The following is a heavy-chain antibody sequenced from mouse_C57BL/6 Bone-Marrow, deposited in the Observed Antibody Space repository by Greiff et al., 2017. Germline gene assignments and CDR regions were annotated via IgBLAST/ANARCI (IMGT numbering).Heavy chain of an antibody. CDR3: SRWIYYDYDGGFAY. Sequence: VQLQQSGPELVKPGASVTISCKASGYAFSSSWMNWVKQRPGKGLEWIGRIYPGDGDTNYNGKFKGKATLTADKSSSTAYMQLSSLTSEDSAVYFCSRWIYYDYDGGFAYWGQGTLVTVSA. D-gene: IGHD2-4*01. V-gene: IGHV1-82*01. J-gene: IGHJ3*01. CDR2: IYPGDGDT. CDR1: GYAFSSSW.